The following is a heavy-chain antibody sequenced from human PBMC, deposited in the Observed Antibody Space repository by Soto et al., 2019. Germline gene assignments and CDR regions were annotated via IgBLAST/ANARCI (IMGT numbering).Heavy chain of an antibody. CDR1: GGSISSTDSY. D-gene: IGHD5-12*01. J-gene: IGHJ5*02. CDR3: ARGVATIGP. CDR2: IYYSGTT. V-gene: IGHV4-39*01. Sequence: SETLSLTCTVSGGSISSTDSYWGWIRQPPGEGLEWIGNIYYSGTTYYNPSLKSRVTISVDTSKNQFSLKLSSVTAADTAVYYCARGVATIGPWGQGTLVTVSS.